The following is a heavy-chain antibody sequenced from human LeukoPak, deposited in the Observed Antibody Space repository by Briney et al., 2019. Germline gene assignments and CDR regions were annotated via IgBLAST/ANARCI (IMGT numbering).Heavy chain of an antibody. CDR3: AKDSGSYGYYYYYYMDV. J-gene: IGHJ6*03. Sequence: GGSLRLSCAASGFTFSSYGMSWVRQAPGKGLEWVSAISGSGGSTYYADSVKGRFTISRDNSKNTLYLQMNSLRAEDTAVYYCAKDSGSYGYYYYYYMDVWGKRTTVTISS. CDR2: ISGSGGST. CDR1: GFTFSSYG. D-gene: IGHD1-26*01. V-gene: IGHV3-23*01.